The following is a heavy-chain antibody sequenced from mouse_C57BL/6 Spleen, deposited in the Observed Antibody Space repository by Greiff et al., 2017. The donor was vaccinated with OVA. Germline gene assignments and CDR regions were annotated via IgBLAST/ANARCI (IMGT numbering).Heavy chain of an antibody. CDR2: IHPNSGST. J-gene: IGHJ4*01. CDR1: GCTFTSYW. CDR3: ARWDPSYAMDY. V-gene: IGHV1-64*01. Sequence: QVQLKQPGAELVKPGASVKLSCKASGCTFTSYWMHWVKQRPGQGLEWIGMIHPNSGSTNYNEKFKSKATLTVDKSSSTAYMQLSSLTSEDSAVYYCARWDPSYAMDYWGQGTSVTVSS. D-gene: IGHD4-1*01.